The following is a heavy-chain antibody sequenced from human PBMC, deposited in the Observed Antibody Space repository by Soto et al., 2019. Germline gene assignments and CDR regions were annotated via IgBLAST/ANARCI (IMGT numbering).Heavy chain of an antibody. D-gene: IGHD3-10*01. V-gene: IGHV4-39*02. Sequence: QPQLQESGPGLMKPSETLSLTCTVSGASISSDNYYWGWIRQPPGKGLEWIGTFYYSGNIYYNPSLRSRVTLSVDPSKNLFSLRLTSVTAADTAIDYCASRQNGEYGNSDFFVSWGQGTLVTVSS. CDR2: FYYSGNI. CDR1: GASISSDNYY. CDR3: ASRQNGEYGNSDFFVS. J-gene: IGHJ4*02.